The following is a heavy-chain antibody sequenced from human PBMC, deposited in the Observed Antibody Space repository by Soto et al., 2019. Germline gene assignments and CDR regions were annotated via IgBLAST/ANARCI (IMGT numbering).Heavy chain of an antibody. CDR3: ARADSSGWTYYYYYGMDV. J-gene: IGHJ6*02. Sequence: QVQLVQSGAEVKKPGSSVKVSCKASGGTFSSYAISWVRQAPGQGLEWMGGIIPIFGTAHYAQKFQGRVTITADESTSTAYMELSSLRSEDTAVYYCARADSSGWTYYYYYGMDVWGQGTTVTVSS. V-gene: IGHV1-69*01. CDR1: GGTFSSYA. CDR2: IIPIFGTA. D-gene: IGHD6-19*01.